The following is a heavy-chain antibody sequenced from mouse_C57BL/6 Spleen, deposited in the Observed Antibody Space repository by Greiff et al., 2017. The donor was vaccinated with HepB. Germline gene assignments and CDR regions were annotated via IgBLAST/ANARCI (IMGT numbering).Heavy chain of an antibody. CDR3: ASSWDKDY. V-gene: IGHV1-26*01. J-gene: IGHJ2*01. CDR2: INPNNGGT. Sequence: VQLQQSGPELVKPGASVKISCKASGYTFTDYYMNWVKQSHGKSLEWIGDINPNNGGTSYNQKFKGKATLTVDKSSSTAYMELRSLTSEDSAVYYCASSWDKDYWGQGTTLTVSS. CDR1: GYTFTDYY. D-gene: IGHD4-1*01.